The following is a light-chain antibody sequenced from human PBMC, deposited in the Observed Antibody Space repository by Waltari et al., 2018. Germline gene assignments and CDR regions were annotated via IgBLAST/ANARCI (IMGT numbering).Light chain of an antibody. Sequence: EIVFTHSPGTLSLSLGERAPLSCRASQSISKYLAWYQQRPGQAPRLLIYAASNRATGIPDRFSGGGSGTDFSLTIRRLEPEDFAVYYCQHHVRLPATFGQGTKVEIK. CDR3: QHHVRLPAT. CDR2: AAS. CDR1: QSISKY. J-gene: IGKJ1*01. V-gene: IGKV3-20*01.